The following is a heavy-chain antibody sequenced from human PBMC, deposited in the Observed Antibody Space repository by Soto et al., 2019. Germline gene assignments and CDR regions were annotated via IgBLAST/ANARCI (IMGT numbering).Heavy chain of an antibody. V-gene: IGHV3-23*01. D-gene: IGHD5-12*01. CDR1: GFTFSSYA. CDR2: ISGSGGST. Sequence: XGSLRFSCAASGFTFSSYAMSWVRQAPGKGLEWVSAISGSGGSTYYADSVKGRFTISRDNSKNTLYLQMNSLRAEDTAVYYCAKDVPRVATIGYFDYWGQGNLVTVSS. J-gene: IGHJ4*02. CDR3: AKDVPRVATIGYFDY.